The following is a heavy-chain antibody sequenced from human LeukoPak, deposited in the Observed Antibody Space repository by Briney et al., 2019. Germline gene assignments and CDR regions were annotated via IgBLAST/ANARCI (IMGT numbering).Heavy chain of an antibody. D-gene: IGHD6-13*01. V-gene: IGHV3-64*01. CDR3: ARDGTAFDY. CDR1: GFTFSSYA. J-gene: IGHJ4*02. CDR2: ISSNGGST. Sequence: GRSLRLSCAASGFTFSSYAMHWVRQAPGKGLEYVSAISSNGGSTYYANSVKGRFTISRDNSKNTLYLQMGSLRAENMAVYYCARDGTAFDYWGQGTLVTVSS.